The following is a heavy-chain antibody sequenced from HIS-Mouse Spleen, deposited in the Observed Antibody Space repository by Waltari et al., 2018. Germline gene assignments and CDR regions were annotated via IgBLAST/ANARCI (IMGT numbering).Heavy chain of an antibody. Sequence: EVQLVETGGGLIQPGGSLRLSCAASGFTVSSNYMSWVRQAPGKGLGWVSLIYSGGGTYYADSVKGRFTISRDNSKNTLYLQMNSLRAEDTAVYYCARHYYYGSGSYYFDYWGQGTLVTVSS. CDR3: ARHYYYGSGSYYFDY. V-gene: IGHV3-53*02. D-gene: IGHD3-10*01. J-gene: IGHJ4*02. CDR1: GFTVSSNY. CDR2: IYSGGGT.